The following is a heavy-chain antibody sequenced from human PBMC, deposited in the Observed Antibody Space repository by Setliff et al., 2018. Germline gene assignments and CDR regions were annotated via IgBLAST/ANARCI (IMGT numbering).Heavy chain of an antibody. CDR3: ANEHGTTVTVENYHYYMDV. J-gene: IGHJ6*03. V-gene: IGHV1-18*01. D-gene: IGHD4-4*01. CDR2: ISAYNGNA. Sequence: ASVKVSCKASGGTFSSYGISWVRQAPGQGLECMGWISAYNGNANYAQKLQGRLTMTTDTSTSTAYMELRSLRSDDTAVYYCANEHGTTVTVENYHYYMDVWGKGTTVTVSS. CDR1: GGTFSSYG.